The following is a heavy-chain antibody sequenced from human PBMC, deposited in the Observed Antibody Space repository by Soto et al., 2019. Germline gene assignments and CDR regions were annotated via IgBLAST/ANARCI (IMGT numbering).Heavy chain of an antibody. V-gene: IGHV4-39*01. J-gene: IGHJ5*02. D-gene: IGHD3-10*01. Sequence: SETLPLTCTVSGDSISSSSHYWGWLRQPPGKGLEWIGSIYYTGSTYYNPSLKSRVTISVDTSKNQFSLKLSSVTAADTAVYYCARAGLWFGELLYSVPQKYNWFDPRGQGTLVTVS. CDR3: ARAGLWFGELLYSVPQKYNWFDP. CDR1: GDSISSSSHY. CDR2: IYYTGST.